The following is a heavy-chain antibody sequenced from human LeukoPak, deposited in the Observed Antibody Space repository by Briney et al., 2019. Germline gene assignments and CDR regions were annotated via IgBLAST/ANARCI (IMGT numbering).Heavy chain of an antibody. D-gene: IGHD6-13*01. CDR3: VRDPPQQLARLGFDY. V-gene: IGHV1-18*01. CDR2: ISASDGNT. J-gene: IGHJ4*02. Sequence: ASVKVSCKAFGYTFRNCGISWVRRAPGQGFEWMGWISASDGNTDYVQKFRDRFTMTTDTSASTAYMELRSLTSDDTAVYYCVRDPPQQLARLGFDYWGQGTLVTVSS. CDR1: GYTFRNCG.